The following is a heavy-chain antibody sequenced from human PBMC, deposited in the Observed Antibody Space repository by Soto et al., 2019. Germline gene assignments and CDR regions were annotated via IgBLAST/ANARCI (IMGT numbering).Heavy chain of an antibody. CDR2: INAGNGIT. Sequence: QVQLVQSGAEVKKPGASVKVSCKASGYTFTNYAMHWVRQAPGTRLEWMGWINAGNGITKYSRMFQGRVTITRDTSATTAFMELSSLRAEDTAVYYCTREDVVGSPGRYFYYWGQGTLVTVSS. CDR3: TREDVVGSPGRYFYY. J-gene: IGHJ4*02. D-gene: IGHD1-26*01. CDR1: GYTFTNYA. V-gene: IGHV1-3*01.